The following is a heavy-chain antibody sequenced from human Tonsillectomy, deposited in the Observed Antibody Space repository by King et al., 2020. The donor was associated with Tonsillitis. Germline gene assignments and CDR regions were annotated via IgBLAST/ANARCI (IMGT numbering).Heavy chain of an antibody. CDR2: MRYDGTDK. D-gene: IGHD6-13*01. Sequence: QLVQSGGGVVQPGGSLRLSCAASGFIFSSYGMHWVRQAPGKGLEWVAFMRYDGTDKYYAESVKGRFTISRDNSKNTLYLQMNSLRAEDTAVYYCAKPLTAAVGTGFDFWGQGTLVTVSS. CDR3: AKPLTAAVGTGFDF. V-gene: IGHV3-30*02. J-gene: IGHJ4*02. CDR1: GFIFSSYG.